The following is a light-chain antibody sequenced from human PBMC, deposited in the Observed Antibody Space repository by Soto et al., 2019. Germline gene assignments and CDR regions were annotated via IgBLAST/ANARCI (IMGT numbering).Light chain of an antibody. J-gene: IGKJ4*01. V-gene: IGKV4-1*01. Sequence: DIVMTQSPDSLAVSLGERATINCKSSQSVLYSSNNKNYLAWYQQKPGQPPKLLIYWASTRESGVPDRFSGSGSGTDFNLTSSSLQAEDVSFYYCQQYYSTPLSFDGGTKVEIK. CDR2: WAS. CDR3: QQYYSTPLS. CDR1: QSVLYSSNNKNY.